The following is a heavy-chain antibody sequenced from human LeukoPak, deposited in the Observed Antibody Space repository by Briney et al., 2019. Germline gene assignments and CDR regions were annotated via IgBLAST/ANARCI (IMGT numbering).Heavy chain of an antibody. V-gene: IGHV3-23*01. D-gene: IGHD1-26*01. CDR3: AKDLGRYRNNFFDY. J-gene: IGHJ4*02. CDR2: ISGSGGGT. Sequence: GGSLRLSCAASGFTFSSIAMSWVRQAPDKGLEWVSTISGSGGGTYYADSGKGRFTISRDDAKNTLYLQMNSLTADDTAVYYCAKDLGRYRNNFFDYWGQGNLVTVSS. CDR1: GFTFSSIA.